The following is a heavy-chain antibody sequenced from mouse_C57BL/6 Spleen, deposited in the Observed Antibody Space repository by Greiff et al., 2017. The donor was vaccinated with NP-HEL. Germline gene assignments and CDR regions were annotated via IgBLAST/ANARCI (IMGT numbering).Heavy chain of an antibody. D-gene: IGHD3-3*01. CDR2: IDPSDSET. V-gene: IGHV1-52*01. Sequence: VKLQQPGAELVRPGSSVKLSCKASGYTFTSYWMHWVKQRPIQGLEWIGNIDPSDSETHYNQKFKDKATLTVDKSSSTAYMQLSSLTSEDSAVYYCAREGGGYYAMDYWGQGTSVTVSS. CDR1: GYTFTSYW. CDR3: AREGGGYYAMDY. J-gene: IGHJ4*01.